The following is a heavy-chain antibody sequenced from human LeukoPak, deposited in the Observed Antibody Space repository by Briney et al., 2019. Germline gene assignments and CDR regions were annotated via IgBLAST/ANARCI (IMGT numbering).Heavy chain of an antibody. D-gene: IGHD6-19*01. Sequence: SETLSLTCTVSGGSISSYYWSWIRQPPGKGLEWIGYIYYSGSTNYNPSLKSRVTISVDTSKNQFSLKLSSVTAADTAVYYCARGGIAVGFDYWGQGTLDTVSS. CDR1: GGSISSYY. CDR3: ARGGIAVGFDY. CDR2: IYYSGST. V-gene: IGHV4-59*01. J-gene: IGHJ4*02.